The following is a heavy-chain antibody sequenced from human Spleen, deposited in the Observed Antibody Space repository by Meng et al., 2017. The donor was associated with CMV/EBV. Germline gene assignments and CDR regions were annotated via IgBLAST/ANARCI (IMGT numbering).Heavy chain of an antibody. Sequence: SGGSISSSSYYWGWIRQPPGKGLEWIGNIYYSGGSTYYNPSLKSRVTMSVDTSKNQFSLKLSSVTAADTAVYNCVRGPSRTSWFDPWGQGNLVTVSS. D-gene: IGHD1-7*01. V-gene: IGHV4-39*07. CDR1: GGSISSSSYY. CDR3: VRGPSRTSWFDP. J-gene: IGHJ5*02. CDR2: IYYSGGST.